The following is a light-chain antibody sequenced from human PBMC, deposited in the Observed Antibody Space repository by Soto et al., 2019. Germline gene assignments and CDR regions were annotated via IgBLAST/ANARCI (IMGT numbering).Light chain of an antibody. CDR3: SAYTSSSTYV. Sequence: QSLLTQPASVSGSPGQSITISCTGTSSDVGGYNYVSWYQQYPGKAPKLMIYDVSNRPSEVSNRFFGSKSGNTASLTISGLQAEDEADYYCSAYTSSSTYVFGAETKVTVL. CDR1: SSDVGGYNY. V-gene: IGLV2-14*01. CDR2: DVS. J-gene: IGLJ1*01.